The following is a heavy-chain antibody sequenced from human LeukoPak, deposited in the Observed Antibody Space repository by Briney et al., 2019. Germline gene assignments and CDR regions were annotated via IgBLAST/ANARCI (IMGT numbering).Heavy chain of an antibody. CDR2: ISAYNGNT. D-gene: IGHD2-2*01. CDR3: ARANRGVGAYFVVVPAAMSWFDP. J-gene: IGHJ5*02. CDR1: GYTFTSYG. V-gene: IGHV1-18*01. Sequence: ASVKVSCKASGYTFTSYGISWVRQAPGQGLEWMGWISAYNGNTNYAQKLQGRVTMTTDTSTSTAYMELRSLRSDDTAVYYCARANRGVGAYFVVVPAAMSWFDPWGQGTLVTVSS.